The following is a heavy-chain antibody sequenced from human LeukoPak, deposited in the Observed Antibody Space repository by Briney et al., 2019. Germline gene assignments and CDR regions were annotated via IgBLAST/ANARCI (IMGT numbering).Heavy chain of an antibody. CDR3: ARDPRYDILTGYSTLDY. CDR2: ISSSSSTI. D-gene: IGHD3-9*01. CDR1: GFTFSSYS. Sequence: GGSLRLSCAASGFTFSSYSMNWVRQAPGKGLEWVSYISSSSSTIYYTDSVKGRFTISRDNAKNSLYLQMNSLRAEDTAVYYCARDPRYDILTGYSTLDYWGQGTLVTVSS. V-gene: IGHV3-48*01. J-gene: IGHJ4*02.